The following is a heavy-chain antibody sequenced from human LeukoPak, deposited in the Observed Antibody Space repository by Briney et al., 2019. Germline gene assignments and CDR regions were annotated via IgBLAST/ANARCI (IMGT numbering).Heavy chain of an antibody. CDR3: AKDQGQWLVCAGY. V-gene: IGHV3-23*01. D-gene: IGHD6-19*01. J-gene: IGHJ4*02. CDR2: ISGSGGST. CDR1: GFTFSSYG. Sequence: PGGSLRLSCAASGFTFSSYGMSWVRQAPGKGLEWVSAISGSGGSTYYADSVKGRFTISRDNSKNTLYLQMNSLRAEDTAVYYCAKDQGQWLVCAGYWGQGTLVTVSS.